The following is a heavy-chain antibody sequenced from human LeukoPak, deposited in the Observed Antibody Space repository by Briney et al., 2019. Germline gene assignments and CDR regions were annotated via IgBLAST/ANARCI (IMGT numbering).Heavy chain of an antibody. V-gene: IGHV3-7*01. CDR2: IKQDGSEK. CDR1: GFTFSSYW. D-gene: IGHD4-17*01. J-gene: IGHJ4*02. CDR3: ASTYGDRYYFDY. Sequence: GGSLRLSCAASGFTFSSYWMSWVRQAPGKGLEWVANIKQDGSEKYYVDSVKGRFTISRDNAKNSLYLQMNSLRAEDPAVYYCASTYGDRYYFDYWGQGTLVTVSS.